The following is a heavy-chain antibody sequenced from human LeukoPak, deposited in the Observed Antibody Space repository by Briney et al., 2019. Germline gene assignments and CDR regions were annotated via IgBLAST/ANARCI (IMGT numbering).Heavy chain of an antibody. CDR1: GYTFTGYY. CDR3: ARTVRYRKAYYYYYYMDV. Sequence: ASVKVSCKASGYTFTGYYMHWVRQAPGQGLEWMGWINPNSGGTNYAQKFQGRVTMTRDTSISTAYMELSRLSSDDTAVYYCARTVRYRKAYYYYYYMDVWGKGTTVTVSS. D-gene: IGHD5-18*01. V-gene: IGHV1-2*02. J-gene: IGHJ6*03. CDR2: INPNSGGT.